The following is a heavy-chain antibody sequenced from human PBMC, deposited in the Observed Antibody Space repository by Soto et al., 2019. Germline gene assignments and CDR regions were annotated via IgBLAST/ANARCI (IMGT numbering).Heavy chain of an antibody. CDR2: IRQDGNEK. CDR1: GFTFSSYW. Sequence: EVQLVESGGDLVQPGESLRLSCAASGFTFSSYWMSWVRQAPGKGLEWVANIRQDGNEKNYVDSVKGRFTISRDNAKNSLSLQMNSLRAEDTAVYFGARARDYGVLWGRGTMVTVSS. V-gene: IGHV3-7*01. D-gene: IGHD4-17*01. CDR3: ARARDYGVL. J-gene: IGHJ3*01.